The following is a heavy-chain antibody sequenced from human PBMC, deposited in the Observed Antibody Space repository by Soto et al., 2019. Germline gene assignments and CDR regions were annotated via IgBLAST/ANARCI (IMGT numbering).Heavy chain of an antibody. Sequence: QVHLVESGGGVVQPGRSLRLSCAASGFTFRRHAVHWVRQAPGKGLKWVAVVSSDGSAKYYLDSVKGRFTSSRDNSKNTAFLQLNSLSSEDTAVYYCARSRSGAVADSFDSWGQGTLVTVST. CDR3: ARSRSGAVADSFDS. V-gene: IGHV3-30*04. CDR2: VSSDGSAK. J-gene: IGHJ4*02. D-gene: IGHD3-10*01. CDR1: GFTFRRHA.